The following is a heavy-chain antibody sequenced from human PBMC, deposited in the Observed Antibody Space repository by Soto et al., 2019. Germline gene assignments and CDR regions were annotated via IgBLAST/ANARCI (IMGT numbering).Heavy chain of an antibody. CDR1: GGSVSSGTYY. J-gene: IGHJ6*02. Sequence: ETLSLTCTVSGGSVSSGTYYWGWIRQPPGKGLEWIGSIDYSVTTYYNPSLKSRVTISVDTSKNQFSLKLTSVTAADTAVYYCARLDSGFGATMDVWGQGTTVTVSS. D-gene: IGHD3-10*01. CDR3: ARLDSGFGATMDV. CDR2: IDYSVTT. V-gene: IGHV4-39*01.